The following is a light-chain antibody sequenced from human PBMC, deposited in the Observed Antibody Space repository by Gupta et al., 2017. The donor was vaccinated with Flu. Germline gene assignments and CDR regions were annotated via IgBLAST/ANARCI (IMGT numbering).Light chain of an antibody. CDR1: QSVSSN. CDR2: GAS. J-gene: IGKJ1*01. Sequence: EIVMTQSPATLSVSPGERATLSCRASQSVSSNLAWYQQKPGQAPRLLIYGASTRATGIPARFSGSGSGTEFTLTISSLQSEDFALYYCQQYNKWPPWTFGQGTRWKSN. V-gene: IGKV3-15*01. CDR3: QQYNKWPPWT.